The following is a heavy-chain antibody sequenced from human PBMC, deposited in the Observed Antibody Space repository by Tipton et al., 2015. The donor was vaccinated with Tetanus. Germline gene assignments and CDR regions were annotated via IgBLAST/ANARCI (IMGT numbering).Heavy chain of an antibody. CDR2: VYYTGST. V-gene: IGHV4-59*02. J-gene: IGHJ4*02. D-gene: IGHD6-13*01. CDR1: GDSVSGYY. Sequence: TLSLTCTVSGDSVSGYYWSWIRQPPGKGLEWIGYVYYTGSTNHNPPLKSRVTISMDRSKNQISLQLTSVTAADTAVYFCAGVTAQRTELYFDHWGQGTLVTVSS. CDR3: AGVTAQRTELYFDH.